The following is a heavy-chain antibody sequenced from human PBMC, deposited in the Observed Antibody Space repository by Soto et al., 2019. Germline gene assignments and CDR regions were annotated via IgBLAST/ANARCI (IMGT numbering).Heavy chain of an antibody. D-gene: IGHD3-16*01. CDR3: AREGNVMIAFGGVRDYYYGMDV. CDR2: ISAYNGNT. J-gene: IGHJ6*02. Sequence: QVQLVQSGAEVKKPGASVKVSCKASGYTFTSYGISWVRQAPGQGLEWMGWISAYNGNTNYAQKLQGRVTMTTDTSTSTAYMELRSLRSDDTAVYYCAREGNVMIAFGGVRDYYYGMDVWGQGTTVTVSS. CDR1: GYTFTSYG. V-gene: IGHV1-18*01.